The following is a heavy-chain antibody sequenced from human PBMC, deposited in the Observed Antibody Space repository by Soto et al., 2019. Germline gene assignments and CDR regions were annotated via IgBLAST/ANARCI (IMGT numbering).Heavy chain of an antibody. D-gene: IGHD1-7*01. CDR1: GFTFSSYG. CDR2: SSATGAGT. Sequence: EVQLLESGGGLVQPGGSLRLSCAASGFTFSSYGMTWVRQAPGKGLEWVSFSSATGAGTYYADSVKGRFTISRDNYKNTLYLQMTSLRDDDTAVYYCAKDRRAGGNYGFYSDFWGQGALVIVSS. CDR3: AKDRRAGGNYGFYSDF. J-gene: IGHJ4*02. V-gene: IGHV3-23*01.